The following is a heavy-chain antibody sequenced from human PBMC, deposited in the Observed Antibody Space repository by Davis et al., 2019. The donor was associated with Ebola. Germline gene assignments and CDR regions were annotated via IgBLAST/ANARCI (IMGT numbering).Heavy chain of an antibody. Sequence: SETLSLTCTVSPSSFASDYWSWIRQSPGKGLEWIAFISNGGRTIYNPSLKSRVNISVDTYKNQFSLKLRSVTAADTAVYYCARQGWSGYSLRHWLDTWGRGTLVTVAS. CDR3: ARQGWSGYSLRHWLDT. CDR1: PSSFASDY. D-gene: IGHD3-3*01. CDR2: ISNGGRT. V-gene: IGHV4-59*08. J-gene: IGHJ5*02.